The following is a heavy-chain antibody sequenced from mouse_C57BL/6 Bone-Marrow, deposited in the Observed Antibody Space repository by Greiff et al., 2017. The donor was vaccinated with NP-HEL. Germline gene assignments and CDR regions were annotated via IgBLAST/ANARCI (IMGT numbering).Heavy chain of an antibody. J-gene: IGHJ2*01. Sequence: QVQLQQPGAELVRPGTSVKLSCKASGYTFTSYWMHWVKQRPGQGLEWIGVIDPYDSYTNYNQKFKGKATLTVDTSSSTAYMQLSSLTSEDSAVYYCARSNYDYDGYYFDYWGQGTTLTVSS. V-gene: IGHV1-59*01. CDR1: GYTFTSYW. CDR3: ARSNYDYDGYYFDY. CDR2: IDPYDSYT. D-gene: IGHD2-4*01.